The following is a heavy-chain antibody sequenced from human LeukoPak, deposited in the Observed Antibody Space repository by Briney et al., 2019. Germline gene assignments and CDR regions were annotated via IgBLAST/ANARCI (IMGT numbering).Heavy chain of an antibody. Sequence: GGSLRLSCAASGFTVSNSWMFWVRQAPGKGLMYVSEINNDGYRIRYVDSVKGRFTISRDGAKNTLFLQMNSLRDDDTAMYYCARGGLPGGFDYWGQGILVAVSS. J-gene: IGHJ4*02. CDR1: GFTVSNSW. CDR3: ARGGLPGGFDY. CDR2: INNDGYRI. D-gene: IGHD7-27*01. V-gene: IGHV3-74*01.